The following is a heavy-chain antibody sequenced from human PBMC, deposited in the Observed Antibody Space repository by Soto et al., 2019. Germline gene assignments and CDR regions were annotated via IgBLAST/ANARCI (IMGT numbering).Heavy chain of an antibody. Sequence: QVQLVQSGAEVREPASSVKVSCKTSGGTFSSYAISWVRQAPGQGLEWMGGIVPIVDTSTYAQKLQGRVTSTADASTSTAYMELSSLRSDDTAIYYCVRVVAIPGYPDNWGQGTLGTVSS. CDR2: IVPIVDTS. D-gene: IGHD5-12*01. CDR3: VRVVAIPGYPDN. J-gene: IGHJ4*02. CDR1: GGTFSSYA. V-gene: IGHV1-69*12.